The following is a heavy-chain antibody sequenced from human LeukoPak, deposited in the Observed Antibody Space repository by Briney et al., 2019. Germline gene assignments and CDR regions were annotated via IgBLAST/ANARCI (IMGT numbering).Heavy chain of an antibody. CDR3: AKDPEYNGYSDGSFDY. J-gene: IGHJ4*02. V-gene: IGHV3-30*02. CDR1: GFTFSTFG. D-gene: IGHD3-22*01. Sequence: PGGSLRLSCAASGFTFSTFGLYWVRQAPGKGLDWVAFIRSDGTHEQYGDSVKGRFTISRDNSKNTLYLQMNSLRAEDTAVYFCAKDPEYNGYSDGSFDYLGQGTLLTVPS. CDR2: IRSDGTHE.